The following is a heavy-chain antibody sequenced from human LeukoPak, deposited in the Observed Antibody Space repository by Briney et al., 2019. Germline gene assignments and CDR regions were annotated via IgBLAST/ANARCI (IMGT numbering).Heavy chain of an antibody. V-gene: IGHV3-49*04. CDR1: GLNFGDYA. Sequence: GGSLRLSCIGSGLNFGDYAMSWVRQAPGKGPEWVGFIRSNTYGGTAEYAASVTGRFTISRDDSKSIAYLQMNSLKTEDTAVYYCTRGPSFYDTSGYYPALYFRDWGLGTLVTVSS. J-gene: IGHJ1*01. D-gene: IGHD3-22*01. CDR2: IRSNTYGGTA. CDR3: TRGPSFYDTSGYYPALYFRD.